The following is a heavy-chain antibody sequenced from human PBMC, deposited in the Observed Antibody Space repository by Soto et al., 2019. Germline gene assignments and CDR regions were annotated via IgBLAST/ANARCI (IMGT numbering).Heavy chain of an antibody. J-gene: IGHJ4*02. D-gene: IGHD2-15*01. CDR3: ARDPAPYCSGGSCYGSHFDY. Sequence: ASVKVSCKASGGTFSSYAISWVRQAPGQGLEWMGGIIPIFGTANYAQKFQGRVTITADESTSAAYMELSSLRSEDTAVYYCARDPAPYCSGGSCYGSHFDYWGQGTLVTVSS. V-gene: IGHV1-69*13. CDR1: GGTFSSYA. CDR2: IIPIFGTA.